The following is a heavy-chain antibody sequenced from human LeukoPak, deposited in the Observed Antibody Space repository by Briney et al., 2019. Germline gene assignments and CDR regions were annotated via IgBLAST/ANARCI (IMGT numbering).Heavy chain of an antibody. V-gene: IGHV3-7*01. CDR3: ARETNYYDSL. CDR1: GFLFGSYW. J-gene: IGHJ4*02. CDR2: IKQDGSEK. D-gene: IGHD3-22*01. Sequence: PGGSLRLSCAASGFLFGSYWMTWVRQAPGKGLEWVANIKQDGSEKYYVDSVKGRFTISRDNAKNSLYLQMNSLRAEDTAVYYCARETNYYDSLWGQGTLVTVSS.